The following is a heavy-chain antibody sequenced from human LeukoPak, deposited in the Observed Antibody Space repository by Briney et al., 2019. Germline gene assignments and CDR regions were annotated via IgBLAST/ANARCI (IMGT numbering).Heavy chain of an antibody. J-gene: IGHJ4*02. Sequence: GGCLRLSCAASGFTLSSYAMSWVRQAPGKGLEWGSAISGSGGSTYYAESVKGRFTISRDNTKNTLYLQMNSLRDEDTAVYYCAKDPSGYYDSSGYSHYFDYWGQGTLVTVSS. CDR3: AKDPSGYYDSSGYSHYFDY. D-gene: IGHD3-22*01. V-gene: IGHV3-23*01. CDR2: ISGSGGST. CDR1: GFTLSSYA.